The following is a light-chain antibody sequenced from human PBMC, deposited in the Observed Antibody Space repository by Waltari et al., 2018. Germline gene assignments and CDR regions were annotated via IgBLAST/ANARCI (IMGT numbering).Light chain of an antibody. CDR2: DVR. CDR1: TDAIGYYDY. Sequence: QSALTQPASVSGSPGQSITISCTGTTDAIGYYDYVSCYQQHLGKAPNLIIYDVRERPSVVSNRCSGSKSGNTASLTISGLQADDEADYYCSSHTTRSTWVFGGGTKLTVL. V-gene: IGLV2-14*03. CDR3: SSHTTRSTWV. J-gene: IGLJ3*02.